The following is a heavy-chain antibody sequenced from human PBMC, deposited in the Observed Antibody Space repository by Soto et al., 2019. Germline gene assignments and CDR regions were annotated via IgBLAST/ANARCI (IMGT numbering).Heavy chain of an antibody. V-gene: IGHV3-73*01. Sequence: EVQLVESGGGLVQPGGCLKLSCAASGFTFSGSALHWVRQASGKGLEWVGRIRSKGNNYATAYGASLKGRFTISRDDSKNTAYLQMNSLNTEDTAVYYCSRQASDFWSGKPQYYMDVWGKGTTVTVSS. CDR1: GFTFSGSA. J-gene: IGHJ6*03. CDR2: IRSKGNNYAT. CDR3: SRQASDFWSGKPQYYMDV. D-gene: IGHD3-3*01.